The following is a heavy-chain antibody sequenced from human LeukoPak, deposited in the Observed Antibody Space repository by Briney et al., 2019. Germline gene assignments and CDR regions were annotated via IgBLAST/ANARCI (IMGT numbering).Heavy chain of an antibody. D-gene: IGHD3-10*01. J-gene: IGHJ3*02. CDR3: AKSREEVRGLDAFDI. CDR1: GGSISSDDYC. V-gene: IGHV4-31*03. CDR2: IYYSGST. Sequence: SETLSLTCSVSGGSISSDDYCWNWIRQHPGKGLEWIGYIYYSGSTYYNPSLKSRVALSVDTSKNQFSLKLSSLTAADTAVYYCAKSREEVRGLDAFDIWGQGTMVTVSS.